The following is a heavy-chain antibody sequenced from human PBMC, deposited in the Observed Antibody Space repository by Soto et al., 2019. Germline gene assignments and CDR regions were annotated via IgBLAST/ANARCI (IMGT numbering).Heavy chain of an antibody. Sequence: SETLSLTCAVYGGSFSGYYWSWIRQPPGKGLEWIGEINHSGSTNYNPSLKSRVTISVDTSKNQFSLKLSSVTAADTAVYYCARGTAVLLWFGTSMGHYWGQGTLVTVSS. V-gene: IGHV4-34*01. CDR3: ARGTAVLLWFGTSMGHY. D-gene: IGHD3-10*01. CDR2: INHSGST. J-gene: IGHJ4*02. CDR1: GGSFSGYY.